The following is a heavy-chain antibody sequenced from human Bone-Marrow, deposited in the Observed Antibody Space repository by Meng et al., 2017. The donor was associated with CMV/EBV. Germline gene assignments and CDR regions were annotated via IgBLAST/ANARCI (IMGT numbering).Heavy chain of an antibody. J-gene: IGHJ4*02. Sequence: ASVKVSCKASGYTFTSYGISWVRQAPGQGLEWMGWISAYNGNTKYAQKLQGRVTMTTDTSTSTAYMELRSLRSDDTAVYYCARDLWDSSGYYYGTGPVDYWGQGTLVTVSS. CDR3: ARDLWDSSGYYYGTGPVDY. V-gene: IGHV1-18*01. CDR2: ISAYNGNT. D-gene: IGHD3-22*01. CDR1: GYTFTSYG.